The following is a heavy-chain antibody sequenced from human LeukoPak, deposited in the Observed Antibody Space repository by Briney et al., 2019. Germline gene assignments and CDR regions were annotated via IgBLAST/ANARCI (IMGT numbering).Heavy chain of an antibody. J-gene: IGHJ4*02. D-gene: IGHD5-24*01. Sequence: VASVKVSCKASGYTFTSYYMHWVRQAPGQGLEWMGGIIPIFGTANYAQKFQGRVTITTDESTSTAYMELSSLRSEDTAVYYCARDQMATMNYFDYWGQGTLATVSS. V-gene: IGHV1-69*05. CDR3: ARDQMATMNYFDY. CDR2: IIPIFGTA. CDR1: GYTFTSYY.